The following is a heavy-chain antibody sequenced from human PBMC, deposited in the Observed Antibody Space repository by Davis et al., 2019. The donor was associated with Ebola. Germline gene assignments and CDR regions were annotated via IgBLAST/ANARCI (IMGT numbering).Heavy chain of an antibody. V-gene: IGHV3-7*01. CDR3: ARNFGVTH. Sequence: PGGSLRLSCAASGFTFSSSWMSWVRQAPGKGLVWVANIKEDGSEKHYVDSVEGRFTISRDNAKNSLYLQMNSLRVEDAAVYYCARNFGVTHWGQGTLVTVSS. CDR2: IKEDGSEK. CDR1: GFTFSSSW. D-gene: IGHD3-16*01. J-gene: IGHJ4*02.